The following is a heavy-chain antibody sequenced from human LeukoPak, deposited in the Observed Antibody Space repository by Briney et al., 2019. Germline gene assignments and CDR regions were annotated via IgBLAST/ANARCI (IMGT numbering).Heavy chain of an antibody. CDR3: VRIKWSAAND. CDR1: GYTFTGYY. CDR2: INPNNGDT. Sequence: GASVKVSCKASGYTFTGYYMHWVRQAPGQGLEWMGWINPNNGDTNYDPKFQGRVTLSRDTSISTAYMELSRLRSDDTAVYYCVRIKWSAANDWGQGTLVTVSS. J-gene: IGHJ4*02. D-gene: IGHD6-13*01. V-gene: IGHV1-2*02.